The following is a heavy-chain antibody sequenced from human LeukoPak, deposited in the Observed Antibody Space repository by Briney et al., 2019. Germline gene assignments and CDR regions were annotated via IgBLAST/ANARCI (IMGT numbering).Heavy chain of an antibody. D-gene: IGHD2-8*01. CDR1: GYTFTGYY. Sequence: ASLKVSCKASGYTFTGYYMHWVRQAPGQGLEWMGWINPNSGGTNYAQKFQGRVTMTRDTSISTAYMELSRLRSDDTAVYYCARDSGVTDAFDIWGQGTMVTVSS. J-gene: IGHJ3*02. CDR3: ARDSGVTDAFDI. CDR2: INPNSGGT. V-gene: IGHV1-2*02.